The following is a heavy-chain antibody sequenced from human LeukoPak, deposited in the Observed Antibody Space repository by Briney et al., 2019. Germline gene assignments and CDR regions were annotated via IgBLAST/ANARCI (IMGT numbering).Heavy chain of an antibody. CDR1: GFTFSSYW. Sequence: GGSLRLSCAASGFTFSSYWMSWVRQAPGRGLEWVANIKEDGGEKDYVDSVKGRFTIPRDNAKSSLYLQMNSLRAADTAVYYCARDHGLDYWGQGTLVTVSS. V-gene: IGHV3-7*01. CDR3: ARDHGLDY. J-gene: IGHJ4*02. CDR2: IKEDGGEK.